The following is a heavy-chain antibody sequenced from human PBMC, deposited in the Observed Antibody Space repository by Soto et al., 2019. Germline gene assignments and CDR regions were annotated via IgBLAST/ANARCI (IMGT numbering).Heavy chain of an antibody. Sequence: SETLSLTWTVSGGSISSYDYYWSWSSQPPGTGLECIGYIYYRGRTYYNPSLKSRVTISVDTSKNPFSLKLSSVTAADTAVYYCAIPLRRGPPFDYRGQGTLVTVSA. D-gene: IGHD3-10*01. CDR2: IYYRGRT. V-gene: IGHV4-30-4*08. J-gene: IGHJ4*02. CDR3: AIPLRRGPPFDY. CDR1: GGSISSYDYY.